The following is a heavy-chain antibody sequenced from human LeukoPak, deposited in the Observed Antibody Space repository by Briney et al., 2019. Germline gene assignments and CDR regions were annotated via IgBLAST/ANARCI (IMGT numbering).Heavy chain of an antibody. Sequence: GGSLRLSCAASGFTFSSYSMNWVRQAPGKGLEWVSSISSSSSYIYYADSVKGRFTISRDNAKNSLYLQMNSLRAEDTAVYHCAKDGRAAAAHNWFDPWGQGTLVTVSS. D-gene: IGHD6-13*01. V-gene: IGHV3-21*04. CDR2: ISSSSSYI. CDR3: AKDGRAAAAHNWFDP. J-gene: IGHJ5*02. CDR1: GFTFSSYS.